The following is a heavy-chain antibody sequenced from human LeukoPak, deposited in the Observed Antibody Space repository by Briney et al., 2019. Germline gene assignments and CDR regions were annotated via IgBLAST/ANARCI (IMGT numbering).Heavy chain of an antibody. D-gene: IGHD3-3*01. CDR1: GGTFSSYA. J-gene: IGHJ4*02. V-gene: IGHV1-69*05. Sequence: GASVKVSCKASGGTFSSYAISWVRQAPGQGLEWMGGIIPIFGTANYAQKFQGRVTITTDESTSTAYMELSSLRSGDTAVYYCARGEHDFWSGYGSFDYWGQGTLVTVSS. CDR2: IIPIFGTA. CDR3: ARGEHDFWSGYGSFDY.